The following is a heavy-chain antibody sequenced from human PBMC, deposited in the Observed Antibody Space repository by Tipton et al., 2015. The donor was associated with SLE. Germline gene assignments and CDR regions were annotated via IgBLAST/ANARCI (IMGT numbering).Heavy chain of an antibody. D-gene: IGHD3-16*01. CDR1: GGSISSHY. J-gene: IGHJ4*02. CDR3: AGLHLGESTLDY. Sequence: TLSLTCTVSGGSISSHYWSWIRQPPGKGLEWIGYIYYSGSTNYNPSLKSRVTISVDTSKNQFSLKLSSVTAADTAVYYCAGLHLGESTLDYWGQGTLVTVSS. CDR2: IYYSGST. V-gene: IGHV4-59*11.